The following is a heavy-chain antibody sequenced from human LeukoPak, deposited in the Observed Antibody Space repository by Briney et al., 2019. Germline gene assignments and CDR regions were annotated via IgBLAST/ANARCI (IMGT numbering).Heavy chain of an antibody. CDR1: DFIISDNY. V-gene: IGHV3-53*01. Sequence: GGSLRLSCAASDFIISDNYMTWVRQAPGKGREWVSIIYPSGTTYYADSVKGRFTISRDNSKTTLILQMNSLRAEDTAIYYCARAVAAGTIYFDFWGQGALVTVSS. J-gene: IGHJ4*02. CDR3: ARAVAAGTIYFDF. CDR2: IYPSGTT. D-gene: IGHD6-13*01.